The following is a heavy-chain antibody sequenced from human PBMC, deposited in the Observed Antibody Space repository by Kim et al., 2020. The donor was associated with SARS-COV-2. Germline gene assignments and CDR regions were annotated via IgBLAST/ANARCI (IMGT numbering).Heavy chain of an antibody. V-gene: IGHV3-23*01. CDR1: GFTFSSYA. Sequence: GGSLRLSCAASGFTFSSYAMSWVRQAPGKGLEWVSAISGSGGSTYYADSVKGRFTISRDNAKNTLYLQMNSLRAEDTAVYYCAKDLTEYSSSHFDYWGQGTLVTVSS. CDR2: ISGSGGST. CDR3: AKDLTEYSSSHFDY. D-gene: IGHD6-6*01. J-gene: IGHJ4*02.